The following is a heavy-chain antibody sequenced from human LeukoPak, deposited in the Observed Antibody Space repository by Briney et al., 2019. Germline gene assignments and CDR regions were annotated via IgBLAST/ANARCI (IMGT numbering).Heavy chain of an antibody. Sequence: SETLSLTCAVSGYSISSGYYWGWIRQPPGKGLEWIGSVYHSGSTYYNPSLKSRVSLSVDTSKNQFSLKLSSVTAADTAVYYCTRSGGSTTNFDYWGRGTLVAVSS. J-gene: IGHJ4*02. CDR2: VYHSGST. CDR3: TRSGGSTTNFDY. CDR1: GYSISSGYY. V-gene: IGHV4-38-2*01. D-gene: IGHD1-26*01.